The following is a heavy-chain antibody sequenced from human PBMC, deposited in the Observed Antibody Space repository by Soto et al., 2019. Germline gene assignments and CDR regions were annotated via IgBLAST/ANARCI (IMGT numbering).Heavy chain of an antibody. CDR2: INPNSGGT. D-gene: IGHD3-10*01. V-gene: IGHV1-2*02. J-gene: IGHJ5*02. CDR1: GYTFTGYY. CDR3: ARAAYYYGSGSYYTSKYQNNWFDP. Sequence: ASVKVSCKASGYTFTGYYMHWVRQAPGQGLEWMGWINPNSGGTNYAQKFQGRVTMTRDTSISTAYMELSRLRSDDTAVYYCARAAYYYGSGSYYTSKYQNNWFDPWGQGTLVTVS.